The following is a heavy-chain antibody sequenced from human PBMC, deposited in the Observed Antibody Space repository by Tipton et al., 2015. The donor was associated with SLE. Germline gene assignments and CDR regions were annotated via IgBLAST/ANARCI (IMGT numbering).Heavy chain of an antibody. V-gene: IGHV4-59*01. CDR2: IYYSGST. Sequence: TLSLTCTVSGGSISSYYWSWIRQPSGKGLEWIGYIYYSGSTNYNPSLKSRVTISVDTSKNQFSLKLSSVTAADTAVYYCARERAAAIPGDAFDIWGQGTMVTVSS. CDR3: ARERAAAIPGDAFDI. D-gene: IGHD2-2*02. CDR1: GGSISSYY. J-gene: IGHJ3*02.